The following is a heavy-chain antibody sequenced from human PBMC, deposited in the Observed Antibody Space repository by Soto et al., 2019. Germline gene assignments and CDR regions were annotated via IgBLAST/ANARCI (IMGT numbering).Heavy chain of an antibody. CDR1: GGSISSYY. J-gene: IGHJ6*02. CDR3: ARDLGYYGSGSYYKNYYGMDV. D-gene: IGHD3-10*01. V-gene: IGHV4-59*01. Sequence: SETLSLTCTVSGGSISSYYWSWIRQPPGKGLEWIGYIYYSGSTNYNPSLKSRVTISIDTSKNQFSLKLSSVTAADTAVYYCARDLGYYGSGSYYKNYYGMDVWGQGTTVTVSS. CDR2: IYYSGST.